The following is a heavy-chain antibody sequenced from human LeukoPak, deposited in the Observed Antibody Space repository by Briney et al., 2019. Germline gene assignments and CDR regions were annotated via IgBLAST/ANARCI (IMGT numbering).Heavy chain of an antibody. V-gene: IGHV3-48*03. D-gene: IGHD3-3*02. J-gene: IGHJ4*02. CDR2: ISRSGSTI. CDR1: GFIFSRYE. Sequence: GGSLRLSCAASGFIFSRYEMNWVRQAPGRGLDWISYISRSGSTIYYADSVRGRFTISRDNGSSSPYLQMNSLRAEDTAIYYCARGPLSPALYFDSWGQGTLVTVSS. CDR3: ARGPLSPALYFDS.